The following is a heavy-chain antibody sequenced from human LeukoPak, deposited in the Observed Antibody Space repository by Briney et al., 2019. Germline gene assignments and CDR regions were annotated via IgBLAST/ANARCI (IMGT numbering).Heavy chain of an antibody. D-gene: IGHD5-12*01. CDR1: GFTFSSYS. Sequence: PGGSLRLSCAASGFTFSSYSMNWVRQAPGKGLEWVSYIRSSSSTIYYADSVKGRFTISRDNAKNSLYLQMNSLRAEDTAVYYCARVQWGGYDSDYWGQGTLVTVSS. CDR3: ARVQWGGYDSDY. J-gene: IGHJ4*02. V-gene: IGHV3-48*01. CDR2: IRSSSSTI.